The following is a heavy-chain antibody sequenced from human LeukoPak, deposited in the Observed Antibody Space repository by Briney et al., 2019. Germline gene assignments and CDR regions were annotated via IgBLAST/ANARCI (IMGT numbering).Heavy chain of an antibody. CDR3: ARDSSRLRVVNVFDY. J-gene: IGHJ4*02. D-gene: IGHD2-8*02. Sequence: PSETLSLTCTVSGGSISSYYWSWIRQPAGKGLGWIGRIYTSGSTNYNPSLKSRVTMSVDTSKNQFSLKLSSVTAADTAVYCCARDSSRLRVVNVFDYWGQGTLVTVSS. CDR2: IYTSGST. CDR1: GGSISSYY. V-gene: IGHV4-4*07.